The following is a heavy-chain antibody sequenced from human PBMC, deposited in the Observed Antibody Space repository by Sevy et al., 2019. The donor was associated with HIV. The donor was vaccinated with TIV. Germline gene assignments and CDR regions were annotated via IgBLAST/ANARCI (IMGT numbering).Heavy chain of an antibody. Sequence: GESLKISCKGSGYSFTSYWIGWVRQMPGKGLEWMGIIYPGDSDARYSPSFQGQVTIPADKSTSTAYLQCRRLKASDTATYYGAGGSTGMVGTHFDYWGQGTLVTVSS. D-gene: IGHD1-26*01. J-gene: IGHJ4*02. CDR1: GYSFTSYW. CDR2: IYPGDSDA. V-gene: IGHV5-51*01. CDR3: AGGSTGMVGTHFDY.